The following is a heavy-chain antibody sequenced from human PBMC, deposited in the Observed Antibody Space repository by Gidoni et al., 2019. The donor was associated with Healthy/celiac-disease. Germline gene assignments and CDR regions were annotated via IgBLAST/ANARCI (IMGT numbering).Heavy chain of an antibody. CDR2: ISYDGSNK. D-gene: IGHD2-15*01. J-gene: IGHJ5*02. CDR3: ARPRGYCSGGSCYSWFDP. Sequence: GVQPGRSLRLSCAASGFTFSSYAMHWVRQAPGKGLEWVAVISYDGSNKYYADSVKGRFTISRDNSKNTLYLQMNSLRAEDTAVYYCARPRGYCSGGSCYSWFDPWGQGTLVTVSS. V-gene: IGHV3-30*04. CDR1: GFTFSSYA.